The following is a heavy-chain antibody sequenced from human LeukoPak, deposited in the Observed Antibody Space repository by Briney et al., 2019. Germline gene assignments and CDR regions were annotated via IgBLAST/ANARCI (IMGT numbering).Heavy chain of an antibody. CDR2: INPSGGST. J-gene: IGHJ4*02. CDR3: ARGRRTAPVRYCSSTSCYWAEPDYGDYSLPDY. D-gene: IGHD2-2*01. V-gene: IGHV1-46*01. Sequence: ASVKVSCKASGYTFTSYYMHWVRQAPGQGLEWMGIINPSGGSTSYAQKFQGRVTMTRNTSISTAYMELSSLRSEDTAVYYCARGRRTAPVRYCSSTSCYWAEPDYGDYSLPDYWGQGTLVTVSS. CDR1: GYTFTSYY.